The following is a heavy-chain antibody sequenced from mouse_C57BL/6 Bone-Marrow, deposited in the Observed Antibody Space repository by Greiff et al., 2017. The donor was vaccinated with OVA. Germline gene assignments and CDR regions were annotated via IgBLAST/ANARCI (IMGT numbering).Heavy chain of an antibody. V-gene: IGHV1-82*01. J-gene: IGHJ1*03. CDR2: IYPGDGDT. D-gene: IGHD1-1*01. CDR3: ALLYWYFDV. CDR1: GYAFSSSW. Sequence: VKLMESGPELVKPGASVKISCKASGYAFSSSWLNWVKQRPGKGLEWIGRIYPGDGDTNYNGKFKGKATLTADKSSSTAYMQLSSLTSEDSAVYFCALLYWYFDVWGTGTTVTVSS.